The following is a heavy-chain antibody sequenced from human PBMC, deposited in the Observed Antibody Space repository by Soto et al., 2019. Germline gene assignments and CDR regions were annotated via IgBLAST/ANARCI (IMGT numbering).Heavy chain of an antibody. CDR2: IYYSGST. CDR3: ARPFATMIVPEGAFDI. V-gene: IGHV4-30-4*01. J-gene: IGHJ3*02. Sequence: SETLSLTCTVSGGSISSGDYYWSWIRQPPGKGLEWIGYIYYSGSTYYNPSLKSRVTISVDTSKNQFSLKLSSVTAADTAVYYCARPFATMIVPEGAFDIWGQGAMVTVSS. CDR1: GGSISSGDYY. D-gene: IGHD3-22*01.